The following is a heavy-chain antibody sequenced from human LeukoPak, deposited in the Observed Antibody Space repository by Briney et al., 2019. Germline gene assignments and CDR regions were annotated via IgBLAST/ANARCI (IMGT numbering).Heavy chain of an antibody. D-gene: IGHD6-19*01. Sequence: SQTLSLTCVISGDSVSSKNGAWNWIRQSPSRGLEWLGRTYYRSKWYDEYADSVKGRLTISPDTSKNQFSLHVYSVTPEDTAVYYCTRDLGTSGWYTFDFWGQGTLVTVSS. CDR3: TRDLGTSGWYTFDF. V-gene: IGHV6-1*01. J-gene: IGHJ4*02. CDR2: TYYRSKWYD. CDR1: GDSVSSKNGA.